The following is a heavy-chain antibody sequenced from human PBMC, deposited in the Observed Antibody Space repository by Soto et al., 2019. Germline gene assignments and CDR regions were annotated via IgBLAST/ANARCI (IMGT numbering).Heavy chain of an antibody. CDR3: AKDSSSSYYLNIFDN. CDR1: GFTFNSYG. Sequence: GGSLRLSCAASGFTFNSYGMHWVRQAPGKGLEWVAVISYDGSNKYYADSVKGRFTISRDNSKNTLYLQMNSLRAEDTAMYYCAKDSSSSYYLNIFDNWGQGTLVTVSS. V-gene: IGHV3-30*18. J-gene: IGHJ4*02. D-gene: IGHD3-22*01. CDR2: ISYDGSNK.